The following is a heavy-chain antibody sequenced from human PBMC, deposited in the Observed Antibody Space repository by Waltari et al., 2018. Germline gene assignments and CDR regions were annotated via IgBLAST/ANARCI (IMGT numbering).Heavy chain of an antibody. J-gene: IGHJ5*02. D-gene: IGHD3-9*01. CDR2: ISHNRST. V-gene: IGHV4-34*01. Sequence: QVHLHQWGAGLLKSSETLSLTCAVSGVSFSGYYWRWLRQPLGKGLAWMVEISHNRSTNYNPSLKSLFTKSVDTSKNQLSLKLNSVTAADTAIYYCARRADLYYDSLTGYPPAFDPWGQGTLVTVSS. CDR3: ARRADLYYDSLTGYPPAFDP. CDR1: GVSFSGYY.